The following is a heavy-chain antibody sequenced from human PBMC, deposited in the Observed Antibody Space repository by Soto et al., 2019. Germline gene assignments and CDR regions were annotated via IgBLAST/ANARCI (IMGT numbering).Heavy chain of an antibody. Sequence: ECLSRACTVSGGSFSGYYWSWIRQPPGKGLEWIGEINHSASTNYNPSLKCRVTISVDTSKNQSSLKLSSVTAADTAVYYCATAGYSSGWYGFDYWGQGTLVTVYS. CDR3: ATAGYSSGWYGFDY. CDR1: GGSFSGYY. D-gene: IGHD6-19*01. CDR2: INHSAST. J-gene: IGHJ4*02. V-gene: IGHV4-34*01.